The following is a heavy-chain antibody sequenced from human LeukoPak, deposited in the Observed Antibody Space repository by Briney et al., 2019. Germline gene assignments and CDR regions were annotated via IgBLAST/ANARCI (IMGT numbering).Heavy chain of an antibody. CDR3: ASCVGVVVAATPYYYYYMDV. V-gene: IGHV1-69*06. D-gene: IGHD2-15*01. J-gene: IGHJ6*03. CDR1: GGTFSSYA. Sequence: GASVKVSCKASGGTFSSYAISWVRQAPGQGLEWMGGIIPIFGTANYAQKFQGRVTITADKSTSTAYMELSSLRSEDTAVYYCASCVGVVVAATPYYYYYMDVWGKGTTVTVSS. CDR2: IIPIFGTA.